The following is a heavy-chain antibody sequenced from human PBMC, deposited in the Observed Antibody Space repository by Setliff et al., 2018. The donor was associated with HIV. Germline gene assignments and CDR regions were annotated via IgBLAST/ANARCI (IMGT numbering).Heavy chain of an antibody. CDR3: AKDRGRSGFYGMDV. V-gene: IGHV3-30*18. CDR2: ISFDGSDK. CDR1: GFTFSSYS. Sequence: LRLSCAASGFTFSSYSMNWVRQAPGKGLEWAASISFDGSDKYYADSVKGRFTISRDNSNNALYVQINSLRREDTAVYFCAKDRGRSGFYGMDVWGQGTTVTVSS. D-gene: IGHD3-10*01. J-gene: IGHJ6*02.